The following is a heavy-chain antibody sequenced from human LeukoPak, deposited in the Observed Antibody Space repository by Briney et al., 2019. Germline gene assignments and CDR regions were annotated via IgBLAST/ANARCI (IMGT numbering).Heavy chain of an antibody. Sequence: GGSLRLSCAASGFTLSSYAMSWVRQAPGKGLEWVSSLLSGSGGSTYYADSVKGRFTISRDNSKNTLYLQMNSLRAEDTAVYYCAKPPRGTIPAAIPGFDYWGQGTLVTVSS. CDR1: GFTLSSYA. CDR2: LLSGSGGST. J-gene: IGHJ4*02. D-gene: IGHD2-2*01. CDR3: AKPPRGTIPAAIPGFDY. V-gene: IGHV3-23*01.